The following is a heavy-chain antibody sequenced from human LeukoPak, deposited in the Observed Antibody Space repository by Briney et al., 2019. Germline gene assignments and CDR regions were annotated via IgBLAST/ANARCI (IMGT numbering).Heavy chain of an antibody. CDR1: GYTFTSYD. J-gene: IGHJ6*02. V-gene: IGHV1-8*01. Sequence: ASVKVSCKASGYTFTSYDINWVRQATGQGLEWMGWMNPNSGNTGYAQKFQGRVTMTRNTSISTAYMELSSLRSEDTAVYYCAREVNSSGYTYGMDVWGQGTTVTVSS. CDR2: MNPNSGNT. CDR3: AREVNSSGYTYGMDV. D-gene: IGHD3-22*01.